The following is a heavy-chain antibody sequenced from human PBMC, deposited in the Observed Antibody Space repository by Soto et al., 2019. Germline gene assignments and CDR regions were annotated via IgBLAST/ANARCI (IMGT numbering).Heavy chain of an antibody. Sequence: PSETLSLTCTVSGGSISSGGYYWSWIRQHPGKGLERIGYIYYSGSTYYNPSLKSRVTISVDTSKNQFSLKLSSVTAADTAVYYCARAYGGLSYSSGWYGYFDYWGQGTLVTVSS. CDR3: ARAYGGLSYSSGWYGYFDY. D-gene: IGHD6-19*01. CDR2: IYYSGST. V-gene: IGHV4-31*03. J-gene: IGHJ4*02. CDR1: GGSISSGGYY.